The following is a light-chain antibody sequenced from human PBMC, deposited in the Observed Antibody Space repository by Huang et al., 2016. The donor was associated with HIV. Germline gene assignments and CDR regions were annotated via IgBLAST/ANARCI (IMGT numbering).Light chain of an antibody. CDR3: QQRSNWPPEVT. V-gene: IGKV3-11*01. CDR2: DAS. CDR1: QSVSSY. Sequence: EIVLTQSPATLSLSPGERATLSCRASQSVSSYLAWYQQKPGQAPRLLIYDASNRATGIPDRFSGSGSGTDFTRTISSLEPEDFAVYYCQQRSNWPPEVTFGQGTRLEIK. J-gene: IGKJ5*01.